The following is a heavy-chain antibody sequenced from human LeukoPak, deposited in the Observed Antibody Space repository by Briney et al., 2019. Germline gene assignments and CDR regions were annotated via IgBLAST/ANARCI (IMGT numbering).Heavy chain of an antibody. CDR2: INPGSGFT. D-gene: IGHD1-26*01. Sequence: ASVKVSCKTSANTFTSNYYIHWVRQAPGQGLEWMGVINPGSGFTSNAAKFRGRVTMTRDMSTSTVYMELSSLGSEDTAVYYCARGAQWELRFRFDPWGQGTLVTVSS. V-gene: IGHV1-46*01. CDR1: ANTFTSNYY. CDR3: ARGAQWELRFRFDP. J-gene: IGHJ5*02.